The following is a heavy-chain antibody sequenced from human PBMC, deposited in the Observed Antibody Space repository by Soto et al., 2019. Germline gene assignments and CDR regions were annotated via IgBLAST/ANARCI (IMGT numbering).Heavy chain of an antibody. J-gene: IGHJ6*02. CDR1: GYTFTVYY. V-gene: IGHV1-2*04. CDR2: INPNSGGT. Sequence: ASVKVSCKASGYTFTVYYMHWVRQAPGQGLEWMGWINPNSGGTNYAQKFQGWVTMTRDTSISTAYMELSRLRSDDTAVYYCARGLSTYYDFWSGYGTSGMDAWGQGTTVXVSS. CDR3: ARGLSTYYDFWSGYGTSGMDA. D-gene: IGHD3-3*01.